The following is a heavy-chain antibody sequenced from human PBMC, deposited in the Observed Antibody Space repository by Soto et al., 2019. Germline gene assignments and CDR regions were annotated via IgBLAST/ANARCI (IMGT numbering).Heavy chain of an antibody. Sequence: EVQLVESGGGLVQPGGSLRLSCAASGFTFTNHWMHWVRPAPGKGRVWVSRINDDGSTTDYADYVKGCLTISRDNAKNTVYLQMNSLRAEDTALYYCARGAYRAYWFDPWGQGTLVTVSS. CDR1: GFTFTNHW. CDR2: INDDGSTT. V-gene: IGHV3-74*01. CDR3: ARGAYRAYWFDP. D-gene: IGHD2-21*01. J-gene: IGHJ5*02.